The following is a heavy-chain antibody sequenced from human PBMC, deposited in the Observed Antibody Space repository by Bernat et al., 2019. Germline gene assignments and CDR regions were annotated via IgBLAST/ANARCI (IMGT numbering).Heavy chain of an antibody. J-gene: IGHJ4*02. CDR2: ISYDGSNK. D-gene: IGHD3/OR15-3a*01. Sequence: QVQLVESGGGVVQPGRSLRLSCAASGFTFSSYGMHWVRQAPGKGLEWVAVISYDGSNKYYADSVKGRFTISRDNSKNTLYLQMNSLRPQDTAVYYCAKEGGSLDWLGGFDYWGQGTLVTVSS. V-gene: IGHV3-30*18. CDR3: AKEGGSLDWLGGFDY. CDR1: GFTFSSYG.